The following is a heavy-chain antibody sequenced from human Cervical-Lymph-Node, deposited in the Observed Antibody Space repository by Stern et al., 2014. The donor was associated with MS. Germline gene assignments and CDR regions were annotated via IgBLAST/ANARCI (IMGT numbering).Heavy chain of an antibody. CDR1: RFIFSNYG. CDR3: ARPYCSSTSCLGYLEH. D-gene: IGHD2-2*01. J-gene: IGHJ1*01. Sequence: VQLVESGGGVVQPGGSLRLSCAASRFIFSNYGMHWVRQAPGRGLEWVAVIWDDGSKEDYADSVKGLFTISRDNSKNTLYLQMNSLRAEDTAMYYCARPYCSSTSCLGYLEHWGQGTLVTVSS. V-gene: IGHV3-33*01. CDR2: IWDDGSKE.